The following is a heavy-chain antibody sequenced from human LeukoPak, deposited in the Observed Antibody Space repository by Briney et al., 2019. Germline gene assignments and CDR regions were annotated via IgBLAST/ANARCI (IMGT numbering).Heavy chain of an antibody. CDR1: GFTFSSYA. V-gene: IGHV3-30*04. Sequence: PGGSLRLSCAASGFTFSSYAMHWVRQAPGKGLEWVAVISYDGSNKYYADSVKGRFIITRDNSKNTLYLQMNSLRAEDTAVYYCARDSDNYGDPPETFDYWGQGTLVTVSS. CDR3: ARDSDNYGDPPETFDY. CDR2: ISYDGSNK. D-gene: IGHD4-17*01. J-gene: IGHJ4*02.